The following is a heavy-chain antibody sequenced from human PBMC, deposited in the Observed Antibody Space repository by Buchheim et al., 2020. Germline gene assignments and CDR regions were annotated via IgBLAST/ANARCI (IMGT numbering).Heavy chain of an antibody. D-gene: IGHD6-19*01. CDR1: GFTFSSYG. V-gene: IGHV3-30*18. CDR2: ISYDGSNK. Sequence: QVQLVESGGGVVQPGRSLRLSCAASGFTFSSYGMHWVRQAPGKGLEWVAVISYDGSNKYYADSVKGRFTISRDNSKNTLYLQMTSLRAEDTAVYYCAKFGSSSGWYEVWPFDYWGQGTL. CDR3: AKFGSSSGWYEVWPFDY. J-gene: IGHJ4*02.